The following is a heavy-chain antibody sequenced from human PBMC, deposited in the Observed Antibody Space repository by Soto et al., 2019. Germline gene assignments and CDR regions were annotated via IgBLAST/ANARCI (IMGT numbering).Heavy chain of an antibody. CDR3: ARDSYDSSGYSALDDY. CDR1: GFTFSSYS. Sequence: GGSLRLSCAASGFTFSSYSMNWVRQAPGKGLEWVSYISSSSSTIYYADSVKGRFTISRDNAKNSLYLQMNSLRAEDTAVYYCARDSYDSSGYSALDDYWGQGALVTVSS. J-gene: IGHJ4*02. CDR2: ISSSSSTI. V-gene: IGHV3-48*01. D-gene: IGHD3-22*01.